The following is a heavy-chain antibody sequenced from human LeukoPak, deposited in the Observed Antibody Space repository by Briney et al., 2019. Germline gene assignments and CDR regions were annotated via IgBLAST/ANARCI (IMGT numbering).Heavy chain of an antibody. CDR3: ARVYGIVNMVRGVIITERYFDY. J-gene: IGHJ4*02. CDR2: IYYSGST. Sequence: SETLSLTCTVSGGSISSGGYYWSWIRQHPGKGLEWIGYIYYSGSTYYNPSLKSRVTISVDTSKNQFSLKLSSVTAADTAVYHCARVYGIVNMVRGVIITERYFDYWGQGTLVTVSS. CDR1: GGSISSGGYY. D-gene: IGHD3-10*01. V-gene: IGHV4-31*03.